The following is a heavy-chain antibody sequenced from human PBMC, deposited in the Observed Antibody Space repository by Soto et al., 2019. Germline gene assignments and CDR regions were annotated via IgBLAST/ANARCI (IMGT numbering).Heavy chain of an antibody. J-gene: IGHJ6*02. D-gene: IGHD3-3*01. V-gene: IGHV1-8*01. CDR2: MNPNSGNT. CDR3: QIAEAFWSGFGMDV. Sequence: QVQLVQSGTEVKKPGASVKVSCKASGYTFTSYDINWVRQATGQGLEWMGWMNPNSGNTGYAQKFQGRVTLTINPSTSTAYLELRSLRSVDTSVYYCQIAEAFWSGFGMDVWGQGPTVTVSS. CDR1: GYTFTSYD.